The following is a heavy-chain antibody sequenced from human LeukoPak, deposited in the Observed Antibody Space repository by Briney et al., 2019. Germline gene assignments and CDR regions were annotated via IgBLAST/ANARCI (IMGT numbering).Heavy chain of an antibody. CDR3: ATLRPAIVVVPAAFFDY. CDR1: GYTLTELS. Sequence: ASVKVSCKVSGYTLTELSMHWVRQAPGKGLEWMGGFDPEDGETIYAQKFQSRVTMTEDTSTDTAYMELSSLRSEDTAVYYCATLRPAIVVVPAAFFDYWGQGTLVTVSS. J-gene: IGHJ4*02. D-gene: IGHD2-2*01. CDR2: FDPEDGET. V-gene: IGHV1-24*01.